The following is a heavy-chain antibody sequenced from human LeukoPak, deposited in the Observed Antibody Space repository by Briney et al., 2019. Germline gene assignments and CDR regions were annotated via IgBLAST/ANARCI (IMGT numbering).Heavy chain of an antibody. J-gene: IGHJ4*02. CDR3: AEDTGRNVVVPPY. CDR1: GFTFSSYA. CDR2: ISGSGGST. Sequence: GGSLRLSCAASGFTFSSYAMSWVRRAPGKGLEWVSAISGSGGSTYYADSVKGRFTISRDNSKNTLYLQMNSLRAEDTAVYYCAEDTGRNVVVPPYWGQGTLVTVSS. V-gene: IGHV3-23*01. D-gene: IGHD2-2*01.